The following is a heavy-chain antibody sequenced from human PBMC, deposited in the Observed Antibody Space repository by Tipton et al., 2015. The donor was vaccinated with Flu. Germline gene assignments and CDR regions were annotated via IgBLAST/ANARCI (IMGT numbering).Heavy chain of an antibody. Sequence: QSGAEVQKPGASVKVSCKASGDTFSNYAFSWVRQAPGQGLEWMGIIIPIFGPANYAQKFQDRVTITADIFTSTVYMEVRSLTSDDTAVYYCARDYGGHIYYWGQGTLVTVSS. V-gene: IGHV1-69*06. J-gene: IGHJ4*02. CDR2: IIPIFGPA. D-gene: IGHD2-21*01. CDR3: ARDYGGHIYY. CDR1: GDTFSNYA.